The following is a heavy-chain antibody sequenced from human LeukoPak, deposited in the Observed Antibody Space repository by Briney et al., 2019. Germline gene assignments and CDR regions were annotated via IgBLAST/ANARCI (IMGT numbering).Heavy chain of an antibody. V-gene: IGHV3-21*01. D-gene: IGHD2-21*01. CDR3: ARDRAPVVPFDY. CDR1: GFTFSNYN. Sequence: GGSLRLSCAASGFTFSNYNMNWVRQAPGKGLEWVSSITSTSTSIYYADSVKGRFTISRDNAKNSLYLQMNSLRAEDTAVYYCARDRAPVVPFDYWGQGTLVTVSS. J-gene: IGHJ4*02. CDR2: ITSTSTSI.